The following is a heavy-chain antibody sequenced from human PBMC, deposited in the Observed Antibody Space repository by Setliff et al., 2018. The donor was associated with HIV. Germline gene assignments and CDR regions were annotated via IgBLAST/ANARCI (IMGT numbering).Heavy chain of an antibody. V-gene: IGHV1-18*04. CDR2: ISGYSSDT. CDR3: AREVVPTSEYHTFDS. D-gene: IGHD6-6*01. J-gene: IGHJ4*02. CDR1: GYTFTNYG. Sequence: ASVKVSCKASGYTFTNYGISWLRQAPGQGLEWMGWISGYSSDTKYAETVQGRVTMTTDTSTGTAYMELRSLRSDDTAVYYCAREVVPTSEYHTFDSWGQGSLVTVSS.